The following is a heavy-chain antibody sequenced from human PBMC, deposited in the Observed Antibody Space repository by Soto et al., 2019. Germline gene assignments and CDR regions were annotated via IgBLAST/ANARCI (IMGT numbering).Heavy chain of an antibody. CDR2: ISWDSISI. CDR1: GFNFDDHG. CDR3: AKDKERKLHSYGMDV. Sequence: LRLSCATSGFNFDDHGMHWVRQAPGKGLEWVSLISWDSISIYYADSVKGRFTISRDNSKNSLTLQMNSLRGEDSAIYYCAKDKERKLHSYGMDVWGQGTTVTVSS. D-gene: IGHD1-1*01. J-gene: IGHJ6*02. V-gene: IGHV3-43D*04.